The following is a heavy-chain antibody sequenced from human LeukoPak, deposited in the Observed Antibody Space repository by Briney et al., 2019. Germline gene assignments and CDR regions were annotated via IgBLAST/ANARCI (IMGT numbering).Heavy chain of an antibody. CDR1: GFTFSSYA. J-gene: IGHJ4*02. CDR2: ISGSGGST. V-gene: IGHV3-23*01. D-gene: IGHD3-10*01. CDR3: ARSGSYYSPFDY. Sequence: GGSLRLSCAASGFTFSSYAMSWVRQAPGKGLEWVSAISGSGGSTYYADSVKGRFTISRDNSENTLYLQMNSLRAEDTAVYYCARSGSYYSPFDYWGQGTLVTVSS.